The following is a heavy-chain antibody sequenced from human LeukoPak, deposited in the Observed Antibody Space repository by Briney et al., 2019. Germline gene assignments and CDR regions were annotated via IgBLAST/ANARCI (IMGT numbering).Heavy chain of an antibody. D-gene: IGHD4-17*01. V-gene: IGHV1-18*01. CDR2: ISAHSGNT. CDR1: GYIFINCG. J-gene: IGHJ2*01. CDR3: ARYGDYAPRYFDL. Sequence: ASVKVSCKASGYIFINCGICWVRQPPGQGLEWMGWISAHSGNTKYAQMFQGRLTMITDTSTSTAYMDLRSLRSDDTAVYYCARYGDYAPRYFDLWGRGTLVTVSS.